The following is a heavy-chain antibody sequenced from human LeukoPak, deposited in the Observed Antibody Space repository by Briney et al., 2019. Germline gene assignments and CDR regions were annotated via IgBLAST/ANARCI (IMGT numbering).Heavy chain of an antibody. CDR1: GASISSYY. CDR2: TSTTVGA. Sequence: SETLSLTCTVSGASISSYYWSWIRQPAGKGLEWLGRTSTTVGAYYSPSLMSRVTMSIDTSKNQFSLRLTSVTAGDTAVYFCAGGYGSGTYSAWGQGTLVTVSS. J-gene: IGHJ5*02. D-gene: IGHD3-10*01. V-gene: IGHV4-4*07. CDR3: AGGYGSGTYSA.